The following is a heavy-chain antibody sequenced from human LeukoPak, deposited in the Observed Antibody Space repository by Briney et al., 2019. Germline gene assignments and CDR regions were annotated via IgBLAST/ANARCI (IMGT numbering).Heavy chain of an antibody. V-gene: IGHV3-23*01. CDR2: ISGSGGST. J-gene: IGHJ4*02. Sequence: GGSLRLSFAASGFTFSSYAMSWVRQAPGKGLEWVSAISGSGGSTYYADSVKGRSTISRDNAKNSLYLQMNSLRAEDTAVYYCARDRGTHYYDSSGYHDYWGQGTLVTVSS. CDR3: ARDRGTHYYDSSGYHDY. CDR1: GFTFSSYA. D-gene: IGHD3-22*01.